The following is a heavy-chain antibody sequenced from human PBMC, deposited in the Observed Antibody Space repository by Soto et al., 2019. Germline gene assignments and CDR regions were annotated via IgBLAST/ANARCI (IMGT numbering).Heavy chain of an antibody. Sequence: EVPLVESGGGLVQPGGSLRLSCTASGFTFSNAWMSWVRQAPGKGLEWVGRIKRKTDGGTTDYAAPVKGRFTISRDDSKNTLYLLMNSLKTEDTAVYYCTTGLYGSGSSGGMDVWGQGTTVTVSS. CDR2: IKRKTDGGTT. V-gene: IGHV3-15*01. J-gene: IGHJ6*02. D-gene: IGHD3-10*01. CDR1: GFTFSNAW. CDR3: TTGLYGSGSSGGMDV.